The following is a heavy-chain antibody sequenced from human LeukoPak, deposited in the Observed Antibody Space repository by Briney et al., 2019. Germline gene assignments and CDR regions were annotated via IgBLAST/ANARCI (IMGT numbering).Heavy chain of an antibody. CDR1: GDSISTYY. J-gene: IGHJ4*02. CDR3: AKEGGVGTIDY. Sequence: PSETLSLTCTVSGDSISTYYWSWIRQPPGKGLEWIGCIYYSGSTNYNPSLKSRVTISVDTSKNQFSLKLSSVTAADTAVYYCAKEGGVGTIDYWGQGTLVTVSS. D-gene: IGHD1-14*01. V-gene: IGHV4-59*01. CDR2: IYYSGST.